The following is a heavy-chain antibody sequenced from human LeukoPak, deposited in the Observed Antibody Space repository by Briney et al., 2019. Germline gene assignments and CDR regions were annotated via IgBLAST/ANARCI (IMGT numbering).Heavy chain of an antibody. J-gene: IGHJ4*02. Sequence: SETLSLTCTVSGGSISSSSYYWGWIRQPPGKGLEWIGSIYYSGSTYYNPSLKSRVTIPVDTSKNQFSLKLSSVTAADTAVYYCARDSSSLVGFDYWGQGTLVTVSS. CDR1: GGSISSSSYY. D-gene: IGHD6-13*01. CDR2: IYYSGST. V-gene: IGHV4-39*07. CDR3: ARDSSSLVGFDY.